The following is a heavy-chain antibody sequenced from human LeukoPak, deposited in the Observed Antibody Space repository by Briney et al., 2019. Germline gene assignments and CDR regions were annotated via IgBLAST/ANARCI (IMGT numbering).Heavy chain of an antibody. CDR2: INHSGST. CDR1: GGSFSGYY. Sequence: SETLSLTCAVYGGSFSGYYWSWIRQPPGKGLEWIGEINHSGSTNYNPSLKSRVTISVDTSKNQFSLKLSSVTAADTAVYYCARVDDYYYYYYMDVWGKGTTVTVSS. J-gene: IGHJ6*03. V-gene: IGHV4-34*01. D-gene: IGHD3-9*01. CDR3: ARVDDYYYYYYMDV.